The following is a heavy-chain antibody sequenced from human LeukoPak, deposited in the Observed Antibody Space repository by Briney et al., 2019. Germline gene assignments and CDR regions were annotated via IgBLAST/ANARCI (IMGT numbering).Heavy chain of an antibody. CDR2: INWSGGST. V-gene: IGHV3-20*04. J-gene: IGHJ4*02. CDR1: GFTFDDYG. CDR3: ARGKEQLVFDY. Sequence: PGGSLRLPCAASGFTFDDYGMSWVRQAPGKGLEWVSGINWSGGSTGYADSVKGRFTISRDNAKNSLYLQMNSLRAEDTALYYCARGKEQLVFDYWGQGTLVTVSS. D-gene: IGHD6-13*01.